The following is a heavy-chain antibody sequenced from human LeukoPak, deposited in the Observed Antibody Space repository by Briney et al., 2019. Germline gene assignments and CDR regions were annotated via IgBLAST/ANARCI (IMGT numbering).Heavy chain of an antibody. Sequence: GGSLRLSCAASGFTFSSYDMHWVRQATGKGLEWVSAIGTAGDTYYPGSVKGRFTISRESAKNSLYLQMNSLRAGDTAVYYCARSREKYSSGQSYLFDYWGQGTLVTVSS. J-gene: IGHJ4*02. CDR2: IGTAGDT. CDR3: ARSREKYSSGQSYLFDY. D-gene: IGHD6-19*01. V-gene: IGHV3-13*01. CDR1: GFTFSSYD.